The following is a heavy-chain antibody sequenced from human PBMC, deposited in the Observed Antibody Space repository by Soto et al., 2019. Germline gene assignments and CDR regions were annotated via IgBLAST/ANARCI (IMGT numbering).Heavy chain of an antibody. CDR3: ASYACRSRRCYFDP. Sequence: SDTLSVTCAFQIGSFSDYYWSWIRQPPGKGLEWIGEIDHSGRTKSNPSLKSRVAISVDMSKNQISLKLTSVTATDTAVYYCASYACRSRRCYFDPWHQGILVTVSS. D-gene: IGHD2-2*01. CDR1: IGSFSDYY. CDR2: IDHSGRT. J-gene: IGHJ5*02. V-gene: IGHV4-34*01.